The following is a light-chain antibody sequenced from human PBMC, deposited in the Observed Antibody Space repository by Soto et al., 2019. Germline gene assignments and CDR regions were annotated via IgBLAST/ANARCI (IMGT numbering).Light chain of an antibody. CDR1: QGIRNY. CDR2: AAS. V-gene: IGKV1-27*01. Sequence: DIQMTQSPSSLSASVVDRVTITCRASQGIRNYLAWYQQRPGKVPKLLIYAASTLQSGVPSRFSGSGSGTDFTLTISSLQPEDIATYYCQQYKSYRTFGQGTKGDIK. J-gene: IGKJ1*01. CDR3: QQYKSYRT.